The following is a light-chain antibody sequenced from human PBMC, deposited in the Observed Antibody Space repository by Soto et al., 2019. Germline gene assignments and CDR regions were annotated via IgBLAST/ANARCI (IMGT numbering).Light chain of an antibody. J-gene: IGKJ1*01. CDR2: ATD. CDR3: QRHYKTPPT. Sequence: DIQMTQSPSSLSASVGDRVTTTCRASQTITNYLNWYQQQSGKAPTLLIYATDTLQSGVPSRFNGGGSGTDDTLTISGLQPEDFANYYWQRHYKTPPTFGQGTK. CDR1: QTITNY. V-gene: IGKV1-39*01.